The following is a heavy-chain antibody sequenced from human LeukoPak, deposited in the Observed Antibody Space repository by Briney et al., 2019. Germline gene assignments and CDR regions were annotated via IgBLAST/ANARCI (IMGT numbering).Heavy chain of an antibody. J-gene: IGHJ4*02. CDR3: ARHPPRDGSASDY. CDR2: MYYSGTT. CDR1: GGPISSGSYY. V-gene: IGHV4-39*01. Sequence: SETLSLTCTVSGGPISSGSYYWGWIRQPPGKGLEWIASMYYSGTTFYSPSLKSRVTISVDTSKNQLSLKLGSVTAADTAVYYCARHPPRDGSASDYWGQGTLVTVSS.